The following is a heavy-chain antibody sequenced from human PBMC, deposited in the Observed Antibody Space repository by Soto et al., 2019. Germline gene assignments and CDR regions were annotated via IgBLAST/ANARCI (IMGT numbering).Heavy chain of an antibody. Sequence: QVQLQESGPGLVKPLQTLSLMCTVSGAPISGGDYHWSWIRQPPGKGLEWIGYIFPSGATHYNSSLGSRITMSVETSKSHFSLKLTSVTAADTAVYFCARGSAAKRYFDLWGRGTLVTVSS. CDR3: ARGSAAKRYFDL. CDR1: GAPISGGDYH. CDR2: IFPSGAT. V-gene: IGHV4-30-4*01. J-gene: IGHJ2*01. D-gene: IGHD5-18*01.